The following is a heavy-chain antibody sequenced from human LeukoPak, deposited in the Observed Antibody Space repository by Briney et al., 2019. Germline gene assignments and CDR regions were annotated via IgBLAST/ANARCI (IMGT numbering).Heavy chain of an antibody. CDR2: MSRNSAKT. CDR3: AKGKAGFGELFD. V-gene: IGHV3-23*01. Sequence: PGGSLRLACAASGFTLSDYAMSWVRQAPGGGLEWVSSMSRNSAKTYYADSVKGRFTISRDETNNTLFLQMNSLRAGDTALYYCAKGKAGFGELFDWGPGPLVTVSS. CDR1: GFTLSDYA. D-gene: IGHD3-10*01. J-gene: IGHJ4*02.